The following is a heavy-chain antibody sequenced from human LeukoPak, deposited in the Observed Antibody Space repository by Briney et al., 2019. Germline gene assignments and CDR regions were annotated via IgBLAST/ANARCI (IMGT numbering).Heavy chain of an antibody. D-gene: IGHD3-10*01. CDR3: ARHKMVRGGRSFDY. CDR2: IYYSGST. CDR1: GGSISSYY. V-gene: IGHV4-59*08. J-gene: IGHJ4*02. Sequence: SETLSLTCTVSGGSISSYYWSWIRQPPGKGLEWIGYIYYSGSTNYNPSLKSRVTISVDTSKNQFSLKLSSVTAADTAVYYCARHKMVRGGRSFDYWGQGTLVTVSS.